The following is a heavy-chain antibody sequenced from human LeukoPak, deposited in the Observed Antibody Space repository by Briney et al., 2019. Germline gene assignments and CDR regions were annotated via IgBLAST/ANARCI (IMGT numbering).Heavy chain of an antibody. CDR1: GFTFSSYG. CDR3: AKSHESGDYRSPNYYYYMDV. D-gene: IGHD4-17*01. Sequence: GGSLRLSCAASGFTFSSYGMHWVRQAPGKGLEWVAFIRFDGSDKYYADSVKGRFTISRDNSKNTMYLQMNSLRGEDTALYYCAKSHESGDYRSPNYYYYMDVWGKGTTVTVSS. J-gene: IGHJ6*03. V-gene: IGHV3-30*02. CDR2: IRFDGSDK.